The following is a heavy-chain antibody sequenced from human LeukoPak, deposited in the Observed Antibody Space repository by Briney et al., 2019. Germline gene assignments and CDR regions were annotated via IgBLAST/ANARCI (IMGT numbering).Heavy chain of an antibody. V-gene: IGHV3-21*01. CDR1: GFTFSSYS. J-gene: IGHJ3*02. CDR2: ISSSSSYI. D-gene: IGHD3-3*01. CDR3: ARRYDFWSGYYPIEAFDI. Sequence: GGSLRLSCAASGFTFSSYSMNWVRQAPGKGLEWVSSISSSSSYIYYADSVKGRFTISRDNAKNSLYLQMNSLRAEDTAVYYCARRYDFWSGYYPIEAFDIWGQGTMVTVSS.